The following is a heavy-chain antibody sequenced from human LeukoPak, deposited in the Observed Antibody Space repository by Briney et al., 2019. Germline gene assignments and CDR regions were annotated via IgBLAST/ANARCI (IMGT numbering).Heavy chain of an antibody. J-gene: IGHJ4*02. CDR3: ARDRWIQLWWAPTFDY. Sequence: ASVKVSCKASGYTFTSYYMHWVRQAPGQGLEWMGIINPSGGSTSYAQKFQGRVTMTRDTSTSTVYMELSSLRSEDTAVCYCARDRWIQLWWAPTFDYWGQGTLVTVSS. D-gene: IGHD5-18*01. CDR1: GYTFTSYY. CDR2: INPSGGST. V-gene: IGHV1-46*01.